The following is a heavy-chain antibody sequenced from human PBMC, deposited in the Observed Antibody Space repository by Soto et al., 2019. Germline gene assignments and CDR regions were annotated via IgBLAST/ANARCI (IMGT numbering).Heavy chain of an antibody. CDR2: ISGSGSTT. D-gene: IGHD5-12*01. CDR3: AKDRRDGYNYDNVDY. V-gene: IGHV3-23*01. Sequence: EVQLLESGGGLVQPGGSLRLSCAASGFTFSSYAMSWVRQAPGKGLEWVSAISGSGSTTYYADSVKGRFTISRDNSKTTLYLQMNSLRAEDTAVYYCAKDRRDGYNYDNVDYWGQGTLVTVSS. CDR1: GFTFSSYA. J-gene: IGHJ4*02.